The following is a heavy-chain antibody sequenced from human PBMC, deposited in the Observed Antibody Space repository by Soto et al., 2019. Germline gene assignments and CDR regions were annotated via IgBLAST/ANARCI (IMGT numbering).Heavy chain of an antibody. V-gene: IGHV3-33*01. J-gene: IGHJ4*02. CDR2: IYYDGSNK. D-gene: IGHD4-17*01. Sequence: QVQLVESGGGVVQPGRSLRLSCAASGFTFSSYGMHWVRQAPGKGLEWVAMIYYDGSNKYYADSVKGRFPISRDNSKNTLFLQMDSLTAEDTAVYYCARDPPTFGDFLFDYWGQGTLVTVSS. CDR3: ARDPPTFGDFLFDY. CDR1: GFTFSSYG.